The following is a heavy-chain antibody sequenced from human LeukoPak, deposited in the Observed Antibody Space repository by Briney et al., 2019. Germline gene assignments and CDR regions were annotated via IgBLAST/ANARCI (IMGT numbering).Heavy chain of an antibody. CDR1: GASITSYY. CDR3: ARLSADSSSSRGFDY. J-gene: IGHJ4*02. Sequence: SETLSLTCTVSGASITSYYWTWIRQPAGKGLEWLGRIYTSGSTNYSPSLKSRVTMSVDTSKNQFSLKLSSVTAADTAVYYCARLSADSSSSRGFDYWGPGTLVTVSS. CDR2: IYTSGST. V-gene: IGHV4-4*07. D-gene: IGHD2-2*01.